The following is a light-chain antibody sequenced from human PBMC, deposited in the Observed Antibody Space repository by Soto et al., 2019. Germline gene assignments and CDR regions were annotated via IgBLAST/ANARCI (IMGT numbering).Light chain of an antibody. Sequence: QSALTQPASVSGSPGQSITISCTGTSSDVGGYNYVSWYQQHPGKAPKLMIYDVSNRPSGVSNRFSGSKSSNTASLTISGLQAEDEAYYYCSSYTSSSVVFGGGTQLTVL. J-gene: IGLJ2*01. V-gene: IGLV2-14*01. CDR3: SSYTSSSVV. CDR1: SSDVGGYNY. CDR2: DVS.